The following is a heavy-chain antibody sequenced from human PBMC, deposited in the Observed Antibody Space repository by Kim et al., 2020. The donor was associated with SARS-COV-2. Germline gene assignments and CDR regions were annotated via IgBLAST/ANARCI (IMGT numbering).Heavy chain of an antibody. CDR2: IYYSGST. CDR3: ARGNCSGGSCYSKVFVDWFDP. J-gene: IGHJ5*02. V-gene: IGHV4-59*13. CDR1: GGSISSYY. D-gene: IGHD2-15*01. Sequence: SETLSLTCTVSGGSISSYYWSWIRQPPGKGLEWIGYIYYSGSTNYNPSLKSRVTISVDTYKNQFSLKLSSVTAADTAVYYCARGNCSGGSCYSKVFVDWFDPWGQGTLVTVSS.